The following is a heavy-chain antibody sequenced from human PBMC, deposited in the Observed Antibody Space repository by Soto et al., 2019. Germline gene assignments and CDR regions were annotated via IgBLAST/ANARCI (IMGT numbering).Heavy chain of an antibody. CDR1: GFTFSSYA. CDR2: ISGSGGST. Sequence: EVQLLESGGGLVQPGGSLRLSCAASGFTFSSYAMSWVRQAPGKGLEWVSAISGSGGSTYYADSVKGRFTIFRDNSKNTLYLQMNSLRAEDTAVYYCAKASRGSSGSDYWGQGTLVTVSS. V-gene: IGHV3-23*01. D-gene: IGHD6-19*01. J-gene: IGHJ4*02. CDR3: AKASRGSSGSDY.